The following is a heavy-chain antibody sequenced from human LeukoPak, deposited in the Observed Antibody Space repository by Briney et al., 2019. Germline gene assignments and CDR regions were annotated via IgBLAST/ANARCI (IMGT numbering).Heavy chain of an antibody. D-gene: IGHD4-11*01. Sequence: GGSLRLSCAASGFTFSTFAMSWVRQAPGKGLEWVSAITDSGGSTYYADSVQGRFTISRDTSKNTLYLQMNSLRAEDTAIYYCAKADYSDYAFDYWGQGTLVTVSS. CDR2: ITDSGGST. CDR1: GFTFSTFA. CDR3: AKADYSDYAFDY. V-gene: IGHV3-23*01. J-gene: IGHJ4*02.